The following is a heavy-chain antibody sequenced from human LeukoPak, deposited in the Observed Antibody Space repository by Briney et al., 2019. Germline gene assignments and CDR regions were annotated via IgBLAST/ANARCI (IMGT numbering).Heavy chain of an antibody. CDR2: IRYDGSNK. D-gene: IGHD5-18*01. V-gene: IGHV3-30*02. CDR1: GFTFSNYG. Sequence: PGGSLRLSCAASGFTFSNYGMHWVRQAPGKGLEWVAFIRYDGSNKYYADSVKGRFTISRDNSKNTLYLQMNSLRAEDTAVYYCAKGRGYSYTIFDYWGQGTLVTVSS. J-gene: IGHJ4*02. CDR3: AKGRGYSYTIFDY.